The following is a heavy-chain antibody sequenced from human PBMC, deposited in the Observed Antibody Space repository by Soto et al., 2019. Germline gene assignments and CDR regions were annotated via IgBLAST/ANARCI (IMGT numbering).Heavy chain of an antibody. CDR3: VRQRTSVLTQAYFDY. D-gene: IGHD2-8*01. J-gene: IGHJ4*02. V-gene: IGHV4-39*01. CDR2: VYYRGIS. Sequence: SETLSLTCTVSGGSVSNSNYYWGWIRQSPGKGLDLIGSVYYRGISYSKSSVKSRVTISVHTSKNQFSLNLNSVTASDTAVYYCVRQRTSVLTQAYFDYGGPGALVPVSS. CDR1: GGSVSNSNYY.